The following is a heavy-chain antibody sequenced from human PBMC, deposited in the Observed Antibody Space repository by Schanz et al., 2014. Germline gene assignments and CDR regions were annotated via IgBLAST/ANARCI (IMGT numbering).Heavy chain of an antibody. CDR3: AKVQTHTLYGGNSCFDY. J-gene: IGHJ4*02. CDR1: GFSFSSYG. Sequence: QVQLVESGGGVVQPGRSLRLSCAASGFSFSSYGMHWVRQAPGKGLEWVAVISYDGSKKYYADSVKGRFTISRDNAKNSLYLQMNSLRPEDTALYYCAKVQTHTLYGGNSCFDYWGQGTLVTVSS. D-gene: IGHD2-21*02. CDR2: ISYDGSKK. V-gene: IGHV3-30*18.